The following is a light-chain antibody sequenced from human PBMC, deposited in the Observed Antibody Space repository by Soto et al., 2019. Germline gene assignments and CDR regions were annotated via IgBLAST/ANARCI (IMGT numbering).Light chain of an antibody. Sequence: QAVVTQEPSLTVSPGGTVTLTCGSSTGAVTSSHYPYWFQQKPGQAPRTLIYDATNKHSWTPARFSGSLLGGKAALSLSGAQPEDEADYYCLISYNGARVFGGGTKVTVL. CDR3: LISYNGARV. CDR1: TGAVTSSHY. CDR2: DAT. V-gene: IGLV7-46*01. J-gene: IGLJ2*01.